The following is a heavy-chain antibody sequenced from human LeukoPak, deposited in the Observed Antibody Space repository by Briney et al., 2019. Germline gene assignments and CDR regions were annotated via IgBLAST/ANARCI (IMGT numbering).Heavy chain of an antibody. CDR3: ASFSYGSGSYYNRVFDY. V-gene: IGHV1-18*01. Sequence: ASVKVSCKASGYTFTSYGISWVRQAPGQGLEWMGWISAYNGNTNYAQKLQGRVTMTTDTSTSTAYMELRSLRSDDTAAYYCASFSYGSGSYYNRVFDYWGQGTLVTVSS. D-gene: IGHD3-10*01. J-gene: IGHJ4*02. CDR2: ISAYNGNT. CDR1: GYTFTSYG.